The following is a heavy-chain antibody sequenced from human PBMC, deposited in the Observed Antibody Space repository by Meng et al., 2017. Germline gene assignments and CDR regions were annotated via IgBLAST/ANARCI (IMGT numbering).Heavy chain of an antibody. J-gene: IGHJ4*02. CDR1: GFSLSTSGVG. Sequence: QITFKESGPTLVKPTQTLTLTCTFSGFSLSTSGVGVGWVRQPPGKALEWLALIYWDDDKRYSPSLESRLTITKDTSKNQVVLTMTNMDPVDTATYYCAHRLGFTKPFVYWGQGTLVTVSS. CDR2: IYWDDDK. D-gene: IGHD2-8*01. V-gene: IGHV2-5*02. CDR3: AHRLGFTKPFVY.